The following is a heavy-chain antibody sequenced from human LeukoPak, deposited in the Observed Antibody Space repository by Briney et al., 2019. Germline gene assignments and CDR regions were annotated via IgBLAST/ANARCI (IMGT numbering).Heavy chain of an antibody. V-gene: IGHV4-59*01. CDR3: ARGAGGYDAYDAFDI. J-gene: IGHJ3*02. CDR1: GGSIRSYY. D-gene: IGHD5-12*01. CDR2: IYYSGST. Sequence: SETLSLTCTVSGGSIRSYYWSWIRQPPGKGLEWIGYIYYSGSTNYNPSLKSRVTISVDTSKNQFSLKLSSVTAADTAVYYCARGAGGYDAYDAFDIWGQGTMVTVSS.